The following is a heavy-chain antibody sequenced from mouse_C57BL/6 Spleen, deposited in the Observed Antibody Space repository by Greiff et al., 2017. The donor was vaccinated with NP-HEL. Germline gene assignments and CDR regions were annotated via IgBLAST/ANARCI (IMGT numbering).Heavy chain of an antibody. Sequence: VQLQESGAELVKPGASVKISCKASGYAFSSYWMHWVKQRPGKGLEWIGQIYPGDGDPNYNGKFKGKATLTADKSSSTAYMQLSSLTSEDSAVYFCARNWDWYFDYWGQGTTLTVSS. V-gene: IGHV1-80*01. CDR2: IYPGDGDP. CDR3: ARNWDWYFDY. J-gene: IGHJ2*01. CDR1: GYAFSSYW. D-gene: IGHD4-1*01.